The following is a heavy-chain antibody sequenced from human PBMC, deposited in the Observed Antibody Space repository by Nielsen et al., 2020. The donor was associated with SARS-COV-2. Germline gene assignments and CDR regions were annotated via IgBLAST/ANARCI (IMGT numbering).Heavy chain of an antibody. V-gene: IGHV3-9*01. CDR1: GFTFDDYA. CDR2: ISWNSGSI. D-gene: IGHD6-19*01. J-gene: IGHJ4*02. CDR3: AKDGHSSGWYGAPDY. Sequence: GGSLRLSCAASGFTFDDYAMHWVRQAPGEGLEWVSGISWNSGSIGYADSVRGRFTISRDNAKNSLYLQMNSLRAEDTALYYCAKDGHSSGWYGAPDYWGQGTLVTVSS.